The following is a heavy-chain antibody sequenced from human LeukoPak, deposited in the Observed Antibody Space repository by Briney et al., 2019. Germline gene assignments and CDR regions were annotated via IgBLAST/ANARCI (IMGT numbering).Heavy chain of an antibody. J-gene: IGHJ4*02. Sequence: GGSLRLSCAASGFTITTYAMSWVRQAPGKGLEWVSDISGSGATTDYADSVKGRFTISRDNYKNMLFLQMNTVRAEDTALYYCATHYSGSGSFYRPLFDNWGQGTLVTVSS. CDR1: GFTITTYA. CDR3: ATHYSGSGSFYRPLFDN. CDR2: ISGSGATT. D-gene: IGHD3-10*01. V-gene: IGHV3-23*01.